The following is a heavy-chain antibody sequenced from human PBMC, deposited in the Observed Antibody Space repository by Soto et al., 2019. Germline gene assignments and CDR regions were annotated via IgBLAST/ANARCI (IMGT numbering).Heavy chain of an antibody. Sequence: EVQLVESGGGLVQPGGSLRLSCAASGFTFSSYEMNWVRQAPGKGLEWVSYISSSGSTIYYADSVKGRCTISRDNAKNSLYLQMHSLRAEDTAVYYCARDGPGGEPIDYWGQGTLVTVSS. CDR3: ARDGPGGEPIDY. V-gene: IGHV3-48*03. CDR1: GFTFSSYE. CDR2: ISSSGSTI. J-gene: IGHJ4*02.